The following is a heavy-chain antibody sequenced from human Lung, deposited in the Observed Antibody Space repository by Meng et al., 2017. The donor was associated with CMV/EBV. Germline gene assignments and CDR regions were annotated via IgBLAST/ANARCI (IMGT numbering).Heavy chain of an antibody. CDR2: ISRSDNTK. Sequence: PCAASGFTFSHYQMNWVRQAPGKGLEWVSYISRSDNTKDYADSVKGRFTISRDNAKNSLYLHMNSLRADDTAVYYCARSDSYGDFDSWGQVTLVTVSS. CDR1: GFTFSHYQ. J-gene: IGHJ4*02. V-gene: IGHV3-48*03. D-gene: IGHD5-18*01. CDR3: ARSDSYGDFDS.